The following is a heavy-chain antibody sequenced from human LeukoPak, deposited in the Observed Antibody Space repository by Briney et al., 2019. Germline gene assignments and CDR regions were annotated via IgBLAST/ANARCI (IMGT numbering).Heavy chain of an antibody. Sequence: PGESLRLSCAASGFTFSNCAMSWVRQAPGKGLEWVSRISGSGGSTEYADPVKGRFTISRDNSKNTLHLQMNSLRVEDTAIYYCARRRDAYNWNNAFDIWGQGTMVAVS. D-gene: IGHD1-1*01. CDR3: ARRRDAYNWNNAFDI. CDR1: GFTFSNCA. V-gene: IGHV3-23*01. CDR2: ISGSGGST. J-gene: IGHJ3*02.